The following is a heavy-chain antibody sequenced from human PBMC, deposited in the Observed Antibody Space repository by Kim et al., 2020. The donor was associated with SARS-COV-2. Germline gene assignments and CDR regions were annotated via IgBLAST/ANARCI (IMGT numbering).Heavy chain of an antibody. J-gene: IGHJ4*02. D-gene: IGHD2-21*02. CDR2: IWYDGSNK. Sequence: GGSLRLSCAASGFTFSTYTMHWVRQAPGKGLEWVAHIWYDGSNKYYADSVKGRFTISRDNSKNTLYLQMNTLRAEDTAVYYCARTLTAGEVDYWGQGTL. CDR1: GFTFSTYT. CDR3: ARTLTAGEVDY. V-gene: IGHV3-33*01.